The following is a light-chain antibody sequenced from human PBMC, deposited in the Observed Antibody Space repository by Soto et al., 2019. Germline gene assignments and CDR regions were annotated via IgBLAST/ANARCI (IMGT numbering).Light chain of an antibody. CDR1: QSVSSY. Sequence: EIVLTQSPATLSLSPGERATLSCRASQSVSSYLAWYQQKPGQAPRLLIYDASNRATGIPARFSGSGSGTDFTLTISSLEPEDFAVYDCQPRSNWPPRTFGGGTKVEIK. CDR3: QPRSNWPPRT. J-gene: IGKJ4*01. V-gene: IGKV3-11*01. CDR2: DAS.